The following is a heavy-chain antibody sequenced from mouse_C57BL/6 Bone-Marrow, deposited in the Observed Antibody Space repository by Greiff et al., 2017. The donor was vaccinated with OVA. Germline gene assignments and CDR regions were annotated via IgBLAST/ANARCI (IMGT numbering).Heavy chain of an antibody. D-gene: IGHD1-1*01. CDR2: IWSGGST. CDR1: GFSLTSYG. CDR3: ARRYYGSSPWFAY. V-gene: IGHV2-2*01. Sequence: QVQLKQSGPGLVQPSQSLSITCTVSGFSLTSYGVHWVRQSPGKGLEWLGVIWSGGSTDYNAAFISRLSISKDNSKSQVFLKIHSLQADDPAIYYCARRYYGSSPWFAYWGQGTLVTVSA. J-gene: IGHJ3*01.